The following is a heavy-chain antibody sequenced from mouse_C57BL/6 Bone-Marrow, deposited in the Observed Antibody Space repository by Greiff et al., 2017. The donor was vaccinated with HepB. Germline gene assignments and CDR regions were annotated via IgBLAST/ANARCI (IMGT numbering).Heavy chain of an antibody. CDR3: ARGRGGSSPYYFDL. J-gene: IGHJ2*01. Sequence: QVQLQQPGAELVKPGASVKLSCKASGYTFTSYWMHWVKQRPGQGLEWIGMIHPNSGSTNYNEKFKSKATLTVDKSSSTAYMQLSSLTSEDSAVYYCARGRGGSSPYYFDLWGQGTTLTVSS. V-gene: IGHV1-64*01. CDR1: GYTFTSYW. CDR2: IHPNSGST. D-gene: IGHD1-1*01.